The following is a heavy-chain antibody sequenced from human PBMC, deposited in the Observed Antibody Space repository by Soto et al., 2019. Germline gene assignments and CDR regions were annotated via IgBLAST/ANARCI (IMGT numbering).Heavy chain of an antibody. D-gene: IGHD3-22*01. V-gene: IGHV3-15*01. Sequence: PGGSLRISCSASGFTLNSYSMHWVRQAPGKGLKYVSTVSKTDGGTTDYAAPVKGRFAISRDDSNNMVYLQMNSLKIEDTAVYYCTTDSYSTIIIVRFDYWGHGTLVTSPQ. CDR1: GFTLNSYS. CDR2: VSKTDGGTT. J-gene: IGHJ4*01. CDR3: TTDSYSTIIIVRFDY.